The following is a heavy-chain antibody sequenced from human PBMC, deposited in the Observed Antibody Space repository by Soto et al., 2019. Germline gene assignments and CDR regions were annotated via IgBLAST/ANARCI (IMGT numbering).Heavy chain of an antibody. D-gene: IGHD1-26*01. CDR1: GFSLRDYG. CDR3: ARDPTGGYFHYDY. J-gene: IGHJ4*02. V-gene: IGHV3-30*17. Sequence: LRLSCAASGFSLRDYGMHWVRQAPGKGLEYVAAVSDDGSEQYYADSVRGRFTISRDNSKNTVYLQLDSLTTGDTAVYYCARDPTGGYFHYDYWGQGALVTVSS. CDR2: VSDDGSEQ.